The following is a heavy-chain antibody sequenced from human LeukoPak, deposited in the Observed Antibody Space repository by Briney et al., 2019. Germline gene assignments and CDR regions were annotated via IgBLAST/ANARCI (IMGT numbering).Heavy chain of an antibody. J-gene: IGHJ3*02. V-gene: IGHV1-69*13. CDR3: ARDETVDGAFDI. D-gene: IGHD2-21*01. Sequence: ASVKVSCKASGGTFSSYAISWVRQAPGQGLEWMGGIIPIFGTVNYAQKFQGRVTITADESTSTAYMELSSLRSEDTAVYYCARDETVDGAFDIWGQGTMVTVSS. CDR2: IIPIFGTV. CDR1: GGTFSSYA.